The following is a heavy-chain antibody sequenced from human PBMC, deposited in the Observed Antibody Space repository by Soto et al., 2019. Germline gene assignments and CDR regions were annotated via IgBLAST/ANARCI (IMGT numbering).Heavy chain of an antibody. D-gene: IGHD6-19*01. CDR2: INPNSGGT. CDR3: ARGAVAGDYYYYGMDV. V-gene: IGHV1-2*02. Sequence: ASVKVSCKASGYTFTGYYMHWVRQAPGQGLEWMGWINPNSGGTNYAQKFQGRVTMTRDTSISTAYMELSRLRSDDTAVYYCARGAVAGDYYYYGMDVWGQGTTVTVSS. CDR1: GYTFTGYY. J-gene: IGHJ6*02.